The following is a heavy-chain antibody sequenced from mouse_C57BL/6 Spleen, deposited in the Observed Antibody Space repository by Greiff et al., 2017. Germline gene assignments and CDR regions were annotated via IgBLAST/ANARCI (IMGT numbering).Heavy chain of an antibody. V-gene: IGHV5-17*01. CDR3: ARRDYYGSSYGFDY. Sequence: DVMLVESGGGLVKPGGSLKLSCAASGFTFSDYGMHWVRQAPEKGLEWVAYISSGSSTIYYADTVKGRFTISRDNAKNTLFLQMTSLRSEDTAMYYCARRDYYGSSYGFDYWGQGTTLTVSS. CDR2: ISSGSSTI. D-gene: IGHD1-1*01. CDR1: GFTFSDYG. J-gene: IGHJ2*01.